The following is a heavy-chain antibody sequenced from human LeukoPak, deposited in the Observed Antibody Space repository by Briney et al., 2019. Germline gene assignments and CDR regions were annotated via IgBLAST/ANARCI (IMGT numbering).Heavy chain of an antibody. CDR1: GGTFSSYA. V-gene: IGHV1-69*10. CDR3: ARERYSSGWKTHNLAY. J-gene: IGHJ4*02. CDR2: IIPILGTP. Sequence: SVKVSCKASGGTFSSYAISWVRQAPGQGLEWLGGIIPILGTPTYTQKFQGRVTITADKSTSTAYMELSSLRSEDTAVYYCARERYSSGWKTHNLAYWGQGTLVTVSS. D-gene: IGHD6-19*01.